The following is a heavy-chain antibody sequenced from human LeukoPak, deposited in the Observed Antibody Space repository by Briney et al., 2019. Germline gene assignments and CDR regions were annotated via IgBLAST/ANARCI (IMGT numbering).Heavy chain of an antibody. D-gene: IGHD3-10*01. CDR3: ARDYYGSGSAFDI. J-gene: IGHJ3*02. Sequence: GGSLRLSCAASGFTFNTYSMNWVRQAPGKGLEWVSSISSSSSYIYYADSVKGRFTISRDNAKNSLYLQMNSLRAEDTAVYYCARDYYGSGSAFDIWGQGTMVTVSS. CDR2: ISSSSSYI. CDR1: GFTFNTYS. V-gene: IGHV3-21*01.